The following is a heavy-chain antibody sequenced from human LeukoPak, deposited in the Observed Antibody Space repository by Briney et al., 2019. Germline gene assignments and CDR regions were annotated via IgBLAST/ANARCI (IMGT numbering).Heavy chain of an antibody. V-gene: IGHV4-30-4*01. CDR2: IYYSGST. CDR1: GGSISSGDYY. Sequence: SETLSLTCTVSGGSISSGDYYWSWIRQPPGKGLEWIGYIYYSGSTYYNPYLKSRVTISVDTSKNQFSLKLSSVTAADTAVYYCARDHYYDSSGYYVPYYYYGMDVWGQGTTVTVSS. J-gene: IGHJ6*02. D-gene: IGHD3-22*01. CDR3: ARDHYYDSSGYYVPYYYYGMDV.